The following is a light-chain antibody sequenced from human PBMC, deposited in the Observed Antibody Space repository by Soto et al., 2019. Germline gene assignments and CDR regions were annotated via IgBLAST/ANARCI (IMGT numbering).Light chain of an antibody. CDR1: SSNIGAGYD. J-gene: IGLJ1*01. Sequence: QSVLTQPPAVSGAPGQRVTISCTGSSSNIGAGYDVHWYQQLPGTAPKLLIYGNSNRPSGVPDRFSGSKSGTSATLAITGLQAEDEAVYYCQSYDSSRSGNYVFGTGTKLTVL. CDR3: QSYDSSRSGNYV. V-gene: IGLV1-40*01. CDR2: GNS.